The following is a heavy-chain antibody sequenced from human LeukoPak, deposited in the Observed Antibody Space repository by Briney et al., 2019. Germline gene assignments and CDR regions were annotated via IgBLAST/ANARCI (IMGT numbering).Heavy chain of an antibody. V-gene: IGHV4-59*01. CDR1: AGSINSYY. Sequence: SETLSLTCTVSAGSINSYYWSWIRQPPGKGLEWLGYIDYSGSTNYNPSLKSRVTISVDTSKNQFSLRLSSVTAADTAVYYCARGFAYGDTGSFDYWGQGTLVTVSS. D-gene: IGHD4-17*01. CDR3: ARGFAYGDTGSFDY. J-gene: IGHJ4*02. CDR2: IDYSGST.